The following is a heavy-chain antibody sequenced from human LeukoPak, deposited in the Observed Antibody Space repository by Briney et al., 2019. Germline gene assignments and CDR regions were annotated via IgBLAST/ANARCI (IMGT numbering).Heavy chain of an antibody. Sequence: GGSLTLFCVASVHIFISHEMNSVRHAPGKGLEWVAYISRSGRTKQYAESVKGRYTISRDNATNSLHLQMDSLRGEDTDVYYCPRRRTENYVYVWRGYHYAGYWGQGTLVTVSS. V-gene: IGHV3-48*03. J-gene: IGHJ4*02. CDR3: PRRRTENYVYVWRGYHYAGY. CDR2: ISRSGRTK. D-gene: IGHD3-16*02. CDR1: VHIFISHE.